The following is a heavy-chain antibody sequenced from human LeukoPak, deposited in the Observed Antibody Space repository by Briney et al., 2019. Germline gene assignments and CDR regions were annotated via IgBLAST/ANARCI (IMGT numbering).Heavy chain of an antibody. Sequence: SETLSLTCSVSGYSISSGFYWAWIRQPPGKGLEWIGSIYHSGNTYYNPSLKSRVAISVDTSKNQFSLKLSSVTAADTAVYYCARDKESPGIDYWVQGTLVTVSS. J-gene: IGHJ4*02. V-gene: IGHV4-38-2*02. CDR3: ARDKESPGIDY. D-gene: IGHD3-10*01. CDR2: IYHSGNT. CDR1: GYSISSGFY.